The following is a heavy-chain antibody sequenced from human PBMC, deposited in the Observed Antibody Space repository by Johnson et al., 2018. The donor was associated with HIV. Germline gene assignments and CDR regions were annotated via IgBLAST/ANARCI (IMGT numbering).Heavy chain of an antibody. CDR1: GFTFSDYY. CDR3: ARDLVPYYYDSSGYSYAFDI. CDR2: ISSSGSTI. J-gene: IGHJ3*02. D-gene: IGHD3-22*01. Sequence: VQLVESGGGLVKPGGSLRLSCAASGFTFSDYYMSWIRQAPGKGLEWVSYISSSGSTIYYADSVKGRFTISRDNAKNSLYLQMNSLRAEDTAVYYCARDLVPYYYDSSGYSYAFDIWDQGTMVTVSS. V-gene: IGHV3-11*04.